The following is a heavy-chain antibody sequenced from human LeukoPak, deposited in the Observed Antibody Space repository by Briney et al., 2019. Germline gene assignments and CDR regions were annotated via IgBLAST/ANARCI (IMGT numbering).Heavy chain of an antibody. CDR1: GGSISSGSYY. CDR2: IYTSGST. Sequence: SQTLSLTCTVSGGSISSGSYYWSWIRQPAGKGLEWIGRIYTSGSTNYNPSLKSRVTISVDTSKNQFSLKLSSVTAADTAVYYCAAWGYYYGSEYWGQGTLVTVSS. V-gene: IGHV4-61*02. D-gene: IGHD3-10*01. J-gene: IGHJ4*02. CDR3: AAWGYYYGSEY.